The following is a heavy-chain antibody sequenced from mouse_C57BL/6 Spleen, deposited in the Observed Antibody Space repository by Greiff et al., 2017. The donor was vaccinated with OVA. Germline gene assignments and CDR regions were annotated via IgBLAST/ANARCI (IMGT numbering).Heavy chain of an antibody. D-gene: IGHD3-2*02. CDR1: GYTFTSYW. Sequence: VQLQQPGAELVKPGASVKMSCKASGYTFTSYWITWVKQRPGQGLEWIGDIYPGSGSTNYNEKFKSKSTLTVDTSSSTAYMQLSSLTSEDSAVYYCARQRGSSCLFAYWGQGTLVTVSA. J-gene: IGHJ3*01. V-gene: IGHV1-55*01. CDR3: ARQRGSSCLFAY. CDR2: IYPGSGST.